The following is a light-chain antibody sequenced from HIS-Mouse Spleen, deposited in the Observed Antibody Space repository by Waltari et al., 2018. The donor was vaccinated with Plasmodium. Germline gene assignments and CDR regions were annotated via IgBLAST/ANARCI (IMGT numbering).Light chain of an antibody. CDR1: ALPKKY. J-gene: IGLJ3*02. CDR3: YSTDSSGNHRV. Sequence: SYELTQPPSVSVSPGQTARITCSGDALPKKYAYWYQQMSGQAPVLVIYEDSKRPSGIPERFSGSSSGTIATLTISGAQLEDEADYYCYSTDSSGNHRVFGGGTKLTVL. CDR2: EDS. V-gene: IGLV3-10*01.